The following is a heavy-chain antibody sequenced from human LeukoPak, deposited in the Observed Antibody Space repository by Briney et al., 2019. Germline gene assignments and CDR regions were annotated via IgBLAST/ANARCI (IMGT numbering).Heavy chain of an antibody. CDR3: ARGGYYFLY. CDR1: GGSISSLH. Sequence: SETLSLTCTVSGGSISSLHWSWIRQTPGKGLEWIGYIYDSGSTNYNPSLKGRVTISVDTSKSQFSLKLSSVTAADTAVYYCARGGYYFLYWGQGTLVIVSS. D-gene: IGHD3-16*01. J-gene: IGHJ4*02. V-gene: IGHV4-59*11. CDR2: IYDSGST.